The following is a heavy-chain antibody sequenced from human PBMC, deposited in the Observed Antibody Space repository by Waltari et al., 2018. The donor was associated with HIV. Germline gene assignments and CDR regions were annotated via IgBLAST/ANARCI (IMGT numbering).Heavy chain of an antibody. J-gene: IGHJ6*02. CDR3: ARGGSASMDV. Sequence: YAFATYDVNWVRQATGQGPEWMGWMSPNSGNTVYAQEFQGRVTMTRDTSISTVYMELSSLTSEDTAVYYCARGGSASMDVWGQGTTVTVSS. V-gene: IGHV1-8*01. CDR2: MSPNSGNT. CDR1: YAFATYD.